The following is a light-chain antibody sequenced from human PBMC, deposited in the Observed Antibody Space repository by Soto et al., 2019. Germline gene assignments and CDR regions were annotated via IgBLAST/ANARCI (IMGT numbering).Light chain of an antibody. Sequence: EIVWTQSPGTLSLSPEERATLSCLASQSVSSSYLAWYQQTTGQAPRLHIYGVSSRATGIPHRFSGSGSGTGFTSTSSRPQTEACAVYFCQQNGSRPPITFGKGTPLKIK. J-gene: IGKJ5*01. CDR2: GVS. CDR1: QSVSSSY. CDR3: QQNGSRPPIT. V-gene: IGKV3-20*01.